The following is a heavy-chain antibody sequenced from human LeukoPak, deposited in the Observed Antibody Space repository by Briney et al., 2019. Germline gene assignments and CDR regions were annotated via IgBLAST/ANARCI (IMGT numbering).Heavy chain of an antibody. CDR3: AKVVLGGWYFDY. CDR2: ISGSGGST. Sequence: PGGSLRLSCAASGFTFSSYAMSWVRQAPGKGLEWVSAISGSGGSTYYADSVKGRFTISSDNSKNTLYLQMNSLRAEDTAVYYCAKVVLGGWYFDYWGQGTLVTVSS. CDR1: GFTFSSYA. J-gene: IGHJ4*02. V-gene: IGHV3-23*01. D-gene: IGHD6-19*01.